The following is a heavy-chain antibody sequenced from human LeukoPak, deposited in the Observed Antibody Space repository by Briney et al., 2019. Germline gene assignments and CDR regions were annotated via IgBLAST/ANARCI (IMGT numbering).Heavy chain of an antibody. CDR3: ARGTTVVTLYSPAEYFQH. J-gene: IGHJ1*01. Sequence: ASVKVSCKASGGTFSSYAISWVRQAPGQGLEWMGRIIPILGIANYAQKFQGRVTITADKSTSTAYMELSSLRSEDTAVYYCARGTTVVTLYSPAEYFQHWGQGTLVTVSS. CDR1: GGTFSSYA. D-gene: IGHD4-23*01. CDR2: IIPILGIA. V-gene: IGHV1-69*04.